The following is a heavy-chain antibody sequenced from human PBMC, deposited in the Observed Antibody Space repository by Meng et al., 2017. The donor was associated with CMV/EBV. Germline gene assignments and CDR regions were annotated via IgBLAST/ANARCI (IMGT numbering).Heavy chain of an antibody. CDR1: GGSFSGYY. J-gene: IGHJ6*02. Sequence: GSLSLTCAVYGGSFSGYYWSWIRQPPGKGLEWIGEINHSGSTNYNPSLKSRVTISVDTSKNQFSLKLSSVTAADTAVYYCAKLPAPMDVWGQGTTVTVSS. CDR2: INHSGST. CDR3: AKLPAPMDV. V-gene: IGHV4-34*01.